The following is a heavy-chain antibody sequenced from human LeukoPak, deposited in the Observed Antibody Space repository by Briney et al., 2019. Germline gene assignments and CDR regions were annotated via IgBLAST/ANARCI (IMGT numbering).Heavy chain of an antibody. CDR3: ARRMGGTMLPYFDH. D-gene: IGHD1-26*01. J-gene: IGHJ4*02. Sequence: PAETLSLTYTLSGGSNRSYYWSWIRQPPGKGLEWIGYIYYTGSTNYNPSLKSRVAMSVDTSKNQFSLKLISVTAADTAVYYCARRMGGTMLPYFDHLGQGTLVTVSS. CDR1: GGSNRSYY. V-gene: IGHV4-59*08. CDR2: IYYTGST.